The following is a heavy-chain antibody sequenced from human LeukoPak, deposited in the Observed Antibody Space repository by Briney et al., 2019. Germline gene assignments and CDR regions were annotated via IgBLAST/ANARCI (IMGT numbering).Heavy chain of an antibody. V-gene: IGHV3-30*18. CDR3: AKDRATYYYDSSGFPPDY. Sequence: PGRSLRLSCAASGFTFSSYGMRWVRQAPGKGLEWVAVISYDGSNKYYADSVKGRFTISRDNSKNTLYLQMNSLRAEDTAVYYCAKDRATYYYDSSGFPPDYWGQGTLVTVSS. CDR2: ISYDGSNK. J-gene: IGHJ4*02. D-gene: IGHD3-22*01. CDR1: GFTFSSYG.